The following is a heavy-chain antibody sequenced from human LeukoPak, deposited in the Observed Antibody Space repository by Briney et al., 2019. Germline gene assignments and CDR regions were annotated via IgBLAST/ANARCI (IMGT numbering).Heavy chain of an antibody. J-gene: IGHJ4*02. V-gene: IGHV4-30-2*01. D-gene: IGHD3-3*01. CDR2: IYHSGST. CDR3: ASFWSGYYPLFDY. CDR1: GGSISSGGYS. Sequence: PSQTLSLTCAVSGGSISSGGYSWSWIRQPPGKGLEWIGYIYHSGSTYYNPSLKSRVTISVDTSKNQFSLKLSSVTAADTAVYYCASFWSGYYPLFDYWGQGTLVTVSS.